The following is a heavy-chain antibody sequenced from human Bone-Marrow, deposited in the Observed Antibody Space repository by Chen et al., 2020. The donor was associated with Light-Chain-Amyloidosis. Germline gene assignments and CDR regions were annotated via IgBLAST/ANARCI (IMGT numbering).Heavy chain of an antibody. Sequence: QVQLVESGGGVVQPGRSLRLSCAASGFTFSSYAMHWVRQAPGKGLEWVAVISYGGSNKYYADSVKGRFTISRDNSKNTLYLQMNSLRAEDTAVYYCARGGAGGQGWFDPWGQGTLVTVSS. J-gene: IGHJ5*02. CDR2: ISYGGSNK. V-gene: IGHV3-30*01. CDR1: GFTFSSYA. D-gene: IGHD1-26*01. CDR3: ARGGAGGQGWFDP.